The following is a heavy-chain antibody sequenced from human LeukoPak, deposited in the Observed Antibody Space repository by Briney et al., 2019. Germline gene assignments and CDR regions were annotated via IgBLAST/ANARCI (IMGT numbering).Heavy chain of an antibody. CDR1: GYTFTGYY. V-gene: IGHV1-2*02. CDR3: ARGADAEYFQH. CDR2: VNPNSGDT. J-gene: IGHJ1*01. Sequence: ASVKVSCKASGYTFTGYYIHWVRQAPGQGLEWMGWVNPNSGDTSYAQKFQGRVTMTRDTSISTAYMDLSSLRSDDTAVYYRARGADAEYFQHWGQGTLVTVSS.